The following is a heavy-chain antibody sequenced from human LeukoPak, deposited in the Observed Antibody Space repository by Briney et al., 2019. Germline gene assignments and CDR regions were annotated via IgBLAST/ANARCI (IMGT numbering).Heavy chain of an antibody. V-gene: IGHV1-18*01. CDR1: GYTFTSYD. J-gene: IGHJ4*02. Sequence: ASVKASCKTSGYTFTSYDITWVRQAPGQGLEWMGWISTYNGNTNYPQTLQGRVAMTTDTSTNTVYMELRSLRSDDTAVYYCARRKGGYDYFDSWGQGTLLTVSP. CDR3: ARRKGGYDYFDS. D-gene: IGHD5-12*01. CDR2: ISTYNGNT.